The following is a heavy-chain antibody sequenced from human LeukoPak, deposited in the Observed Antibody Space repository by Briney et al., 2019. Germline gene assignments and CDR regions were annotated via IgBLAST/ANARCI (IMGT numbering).Heavy chain of an antibody. Sequence: GSGCSTYYADSVKGRFTISRDNSKNTLYLQMNSLRAEDTAVYYCAKSAEYRIAAAGTDYWGQGTLVTVSS. CDR2: GSGCST. V-gene: IGHV3-23*01. J-gene: IGHJ4*02. D-gene: IGHD6-13*01. CDR3: AKSAEYRIAAAGTDY.